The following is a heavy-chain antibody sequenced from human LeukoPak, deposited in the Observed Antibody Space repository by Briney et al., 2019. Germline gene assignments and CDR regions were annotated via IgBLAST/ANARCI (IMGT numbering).Heavy chain of an antibody. J-gene: IGHJ4*02. CDR3: ARAVLLGTDFDY. Sequence: GASVKVSCKASGYTFTSYYMHWVRQAPGHGLEWMGIINPNSGGTNYAQKFQGRVTMTRDTSISTAYMELSRLRSDDTAVYYCARAVLLGTDFDYWGQGTLVTISS. V-gene: IGHV1-2*02. CDR2: INPNSGGT. D-gene: IGHD5-18*01. CDR1: GYTFTSYY.